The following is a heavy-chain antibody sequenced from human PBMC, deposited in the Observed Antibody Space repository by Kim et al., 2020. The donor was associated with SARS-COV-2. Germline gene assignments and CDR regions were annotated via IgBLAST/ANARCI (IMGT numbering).Heavy chain of an antibody. CDR3: ARGHLKSIVVVIAPRPYYYYMDV. D-gene: IGHD2-21*01. V-gene: IGHV1-8*01. CDR1: GYTFTSYD. CDR2: MNPNSGNT. Sequence: ASVKVSCKASGYTFTSYDINWVRQATGQGLEWMGWMNPNSGNTGYAQKFQGRVTMTRITSISTAYMELSSLRSEDTAVYYCARGHLKSIVVVIAPRPYYYYMDVWGKGTTVTVSS. J-gene: IGHJ6*03.